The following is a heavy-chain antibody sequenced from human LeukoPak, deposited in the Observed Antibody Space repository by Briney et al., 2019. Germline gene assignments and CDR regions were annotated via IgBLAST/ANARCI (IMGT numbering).Heavy chain of an antibody. Sequence: PGGSLRLSCAASGFTFSSYWMTWVRQAPEKRLEWVANIKRDGSEKYYVDSVKGRFTFSRDNAKNSLYLQMNSLRAEDTAVYYCARGTSGAFDRWGQGTLVTVSS. J-gene: IGHJ5*02. CDR2: IKRDGSEK. CDR3: ARGTSGAFDR. CDR1: GFTFSSYW. V-gene: IGHV3-7*01. D-gene: IGHD1-14*01.